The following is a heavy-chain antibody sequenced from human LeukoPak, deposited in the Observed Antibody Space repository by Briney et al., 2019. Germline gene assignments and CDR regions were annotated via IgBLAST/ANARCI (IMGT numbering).Heavy chain of an antibody. J-gene: IGHJ4*02. CDR2: IKPDGSEK. D-gene: IGHD3-10*01. V-gene: IGHV3-7*01. CDR1: GFTFSSYW. CDR3: ARGYEGSFDY. Sequence: PGGSLRLSCAASGFTFSSYWMSWVRQAPGKGLERVATIKPDGSEKYYVDSVKGRFNISRDSTKNSLYLQMNSLRVEDTAVYYCARGYEGSFDYWGQGTLVTVSS.